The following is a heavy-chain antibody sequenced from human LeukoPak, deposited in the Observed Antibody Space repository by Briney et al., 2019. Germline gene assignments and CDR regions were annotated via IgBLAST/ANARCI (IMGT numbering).Heavy chain of an antibody. J-gene: IGHJ4*02. CDR1: GFIFNTYG. V-gene: IGHV3-23*01. D-gene: IGHD1-26*01. CDR2: ISGDSVYT. CDR3: AKAKKWELLPLFDY. Sequence: GGSLRLSCGASGFIFNTYGMNWVRQAPGKGLEWVSAISGDSVYTYYADSVKGRFTISRDNSKSTLYLQMNSLRAEDTAVYYCAKAKKWELLPLFDYWGQGTLVTVSS.